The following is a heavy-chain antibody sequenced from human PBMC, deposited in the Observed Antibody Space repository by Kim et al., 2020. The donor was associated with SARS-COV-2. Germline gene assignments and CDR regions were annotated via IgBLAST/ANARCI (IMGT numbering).Heavy chain of an antibody. D-gene: IGHD6-19*01. Sequence: SETLSLTCAVYGGSFSGYYWSWIRQPPGKGLEWIGEINHSGSTNYNPSLKSRVTISVDTSKNQSSLKLSSVTAADTAVYYCAIPDPYSSGWYGGDYYYGMDVWGQGTTVTVSS. CDR2: INHSGST. V-gene: IGHV4-34*01. J-gene: IGHJ6*02. CDR3: AIPDPYSSGWYGGDYYYGMDV. CDR1: GGSFSGYY.